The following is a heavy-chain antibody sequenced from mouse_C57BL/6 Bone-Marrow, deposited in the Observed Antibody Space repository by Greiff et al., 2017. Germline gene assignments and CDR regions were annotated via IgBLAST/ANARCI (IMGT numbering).Heavy chain of an antibody. V-gene: IGHV14-1*01. D-gene: IGHD2-2*01. CDR1: GFNIKDYY. Sequence: EVQLQQSGAELVRPGASVKLSCTASGFNIKDYYMHWVKQRPEQGLEWIGRIDPEDGDTEYAPEFQGKATMTADTSANTAYLQLSSLTSEDTAVYYCTTWGGYDQDWFAYWGQGTLVTVSA. CDR3: TTWGGYDQDWFAY. CDR2: IDPEDGDT. J-gene: IGHJ3*01.